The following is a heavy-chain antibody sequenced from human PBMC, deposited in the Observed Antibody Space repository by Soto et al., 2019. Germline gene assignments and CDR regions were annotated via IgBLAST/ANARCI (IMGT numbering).Heavy chain of an antibody. CDR1: GFTFTTRA. V-gene: IGHV3-23*01. Sequence: EVQLLESGGGLVQPGGSLRLSCAASGFTFTTRAMSWVRQAPGKGLQWVSGISASGGTTYYADSEKGRLTISRDNSKNMLYLLMTSLRDDDTAVYYCTTGTQNFDYWGRGTRVTVSS. J-gene: IGHJ4*02. CDR3: TTGTQNFDY. D-gene: IGHD3-10*01. CDR2: ISASGGTT.